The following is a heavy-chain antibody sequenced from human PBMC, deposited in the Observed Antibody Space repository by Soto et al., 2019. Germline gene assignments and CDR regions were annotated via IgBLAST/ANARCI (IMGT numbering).Heavy chain of an antibody. CDR2: IYSGGST. V-gene: IGHV3-53*04. CDR3: ARGGDSSGYHDACDI. CDR1: GFTVSSNY. J-gene: IGHJ3*02. Sequence: GGSLRLSCAASGFTVSSNYMSWVRQAPGKGLEWVSVIYSGGSTYYADSVKGRFTISRHNSKNTLYLQMNSLRAEDTAVYYCARGGDSSGYHDACDIWGQGTMVTVS. D-gene: IGHD3-22*01.